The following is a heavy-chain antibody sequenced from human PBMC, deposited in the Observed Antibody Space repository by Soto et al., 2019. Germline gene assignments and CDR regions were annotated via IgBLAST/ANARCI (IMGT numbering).Heavy chain of an antibody. J-gene: IGHJ4*02. CDR1: GYSISSGCF. D-gene: IGHD5-12*01. Sequence: SQTLSLTWALSGYSISSGCFWGWIRQPPGKGLELTANMYHDGNTHYNPSLKSRVIMSVDTSKNQFALKRNSVTAADTAVYYGARESYSCYPCYDYWGQGILVTVFS. V-gene: IGHV4-38-2*02. CDR2: MYHDGNT. CDR3: ARESYSCYPCYDY.